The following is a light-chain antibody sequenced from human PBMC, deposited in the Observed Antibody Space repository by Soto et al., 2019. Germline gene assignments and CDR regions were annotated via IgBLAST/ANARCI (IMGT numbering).Light chain of an antibody. CDR2: EVS. CDR1: SSDVGGYDY. Sequence: QSALTQPASVSGSPGQSITISCTGTSSDVGGYDYVSWYLQHPGKAPKLMIYEVSNRPSGVSNRFSGSKSGNTASLSISGFQAEDEADYYCSSYTFSSTLYVFGTGTKLTVL. CDR3: SSYTFSSTLYV. J-gene: IGLJ1*01. V-gene: IGLV2-14*01.